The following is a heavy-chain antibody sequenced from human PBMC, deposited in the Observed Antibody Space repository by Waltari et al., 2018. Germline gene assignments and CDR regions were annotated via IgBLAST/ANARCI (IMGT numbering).Heavy chain of an antibody. CDR3: VSGWGGSFDY. D-gene: IGHD6-19*01. CDR1: GFTFSDHS. CDR2: TGNKANSYPT. Sequence: EVQLVESGGGLVQPGGSLRLSCAASGFTFSDHSMAWVRQDPGKGLEWVGRTGNKANSYPTDDATSVKGRFIISRDDSKNALYLEMNGLKTEDTAVYYCVSGWGGSFDYWGQGTLVTVSS. J-gene: IGHJ4*02. V-gene: IGHV3-72*01.